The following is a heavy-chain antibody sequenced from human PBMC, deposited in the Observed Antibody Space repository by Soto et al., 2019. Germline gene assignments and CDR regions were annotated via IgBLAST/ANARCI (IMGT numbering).Heavy chain of an antibody. J-gene: IGHJ5*02. CDR2: IKEDGSVT. D-gene: IGHD3-10*01. CDR1: GFTIRNYW. V-gene: IGHV3-7*03. CDR3: ARDCCASGSHDL. Sequence: EVQLVESGGGLVQPGGSLRLSCAASGFTIRNYWMSWVRQAPGKGPEWVANIKEDGSVTNYVDSVKGRFMISRDNVENSVYLQMNSLTVEDTAIYYCARDCCASGSHDLWGQGNLVTVSS.